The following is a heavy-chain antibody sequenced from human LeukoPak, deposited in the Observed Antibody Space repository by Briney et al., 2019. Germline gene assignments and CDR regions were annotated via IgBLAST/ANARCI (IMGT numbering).Heavy chain of an antibody. CDR3: ATTPYYYYYGMDV. Sequence: GGSLRLSCAASGFTFSDYYMSWIRQAPGKGLEWVSYISSSSSYTNYAHSVKGRSTISRDNAKNSLYLQMNTLRAEDTAVYYCATTPYYYYYGMDVWGQGTTVTVSS. J-gene: IGHJ6*02. CDR1: GFTFSDYY. CDR2: ISSSSSYT. V-gene: IGHV3-11*06.